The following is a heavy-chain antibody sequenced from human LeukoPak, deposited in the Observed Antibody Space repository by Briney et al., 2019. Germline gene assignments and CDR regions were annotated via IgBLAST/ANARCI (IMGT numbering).Heavy chain of an antibody. CDR2: INHSGST. CDR1: GGSISSYY. V-gene: IGHV4-34*01. Sequence: PSETLSLTCTVSGGSISSYYWSWIRQPPGKGLEWIGEINHSGSTNYNPSLKSRVTISVDTSKNQFSLKLSSVTAADTAVYYCALSGPDYGDYQDDYWGQGTLVTVSS. D-gene: IGHD4-17*01. CDR3: ALSGPDYGDYQDDY. J-gene: IGHJ4*02.